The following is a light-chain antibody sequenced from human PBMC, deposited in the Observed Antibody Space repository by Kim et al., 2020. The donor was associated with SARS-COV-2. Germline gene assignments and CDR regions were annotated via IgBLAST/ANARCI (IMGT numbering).Light chain of an antibody. V-gene: IGLV1-44*01. CDR2: SDK. CDR1: SSNIGSNT. CDR3: AAWDDSLNGQVV. J-gene: IGLJ2*01. Sequence: QRVTISCSESSSNIGSNTVNWYQHLSGTAPKLLIYSDKQRPSGVPARFSGSKSGTSAFLAISGLQSADEADYYCAAWDDSLNGQVVFGGGTQLTVL.